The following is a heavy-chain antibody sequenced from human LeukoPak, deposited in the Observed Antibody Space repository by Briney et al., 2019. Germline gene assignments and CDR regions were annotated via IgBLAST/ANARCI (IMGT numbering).Heavy chain of an antibody. D-gene: IGHD2-2*01. Sequence: GESLKISCQASGYRFTNYWIGWVRQMPGKGLEWMGAIYPGDSETRYSPSFQGQVTISGDKSITTAYLQWSSLKASDTAMYYCARHQRYCSSVSCSIDCWGQGTLVTVSS. CDR1: GYRFTNYW. CDR3: ARHQRYCSSVSCSIDC. J-gene: IGHJ1*01. V-gene: IGHV5-51*01. CDR2: IYPGDSET.